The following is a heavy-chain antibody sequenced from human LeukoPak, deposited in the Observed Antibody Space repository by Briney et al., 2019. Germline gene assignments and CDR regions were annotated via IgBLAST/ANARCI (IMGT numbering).Heavy chain of an antibody. CDR2: ISSGSSFT. CDR1: GFTFSDYY. J-gene: IGHJ4*02. D-gene: IGHD6-13*01. Sequence: GGSLRLSCAASGFTFSDYYMSWIRQAPGKGLEGVSYISSGSSFTDYADSVRGRFTISRDNAKNSLHLQIHSLRAEDTAVYYCARSAGGSSYYFDCWGQGTLVTVSS. CDR3: ARSAGGSSYYFDC. V-gene: IGHV3-11*06.